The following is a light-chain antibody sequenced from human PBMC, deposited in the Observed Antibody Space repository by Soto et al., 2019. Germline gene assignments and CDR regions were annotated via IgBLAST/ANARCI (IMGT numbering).Light chain of an antibody. V-gene: IGLV2-11*01. CDR1: SSDVGGYNY. CDR3: CSYAGSYTFGYV. CDR2: DVS. Sequence: QSALTQPRSVSGSPGQSVTISCTGTSSDVGGYNYVSWYQQHPGKAPKLMIYDVSKRPSGVPDRFSGSKSGNTASLTISGLQAEDEAHYYCCSYAGSYTFGYVFGTGTKLTVL. J-gene: IGLJ1*01.